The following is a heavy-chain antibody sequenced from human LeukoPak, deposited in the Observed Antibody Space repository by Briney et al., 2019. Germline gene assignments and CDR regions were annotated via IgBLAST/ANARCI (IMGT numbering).Heavy chain of an antibody. V-gene: IGHV4-30-2*01. CDR1: GGSISSGGYS. CDR3: ARGRGDYGIDY. CDR2: IYHSGST. D-gene: IGHD4-17*01. Sequence: SQTLSLTCAVSGGSISSGGYSWSWIRQPPGKGLEWIGYIYHSGSTYYNPSLKSRVTISVDRSKNQFSLKLSSVTAADTAVYYCARGRGDYGIDYWGQGTLVTVPS. J-gene: IGHJ4*02.